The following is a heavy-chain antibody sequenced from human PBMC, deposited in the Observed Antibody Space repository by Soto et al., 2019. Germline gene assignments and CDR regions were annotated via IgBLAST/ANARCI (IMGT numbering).Heavy chain of an antibody. CDR2: IWYDGSNK. Sequence: GGSLRLSCAASGFTFSSYGMHWVRQAPGKGLEWVAVIWYDGSNKYYADSVKGRFTISRDNSKNTLYLQMNSLRAEDTAVCYCARTPGYSSSWYPDYWGQGTLVTVSS. V-gene: IGHV3-33*01. D-gene: IGHD6-13*01. J-gene: IGHJ4*02. CDR1: GFTFSSYG. CDR3: ARTPGYSSSWYPDY.